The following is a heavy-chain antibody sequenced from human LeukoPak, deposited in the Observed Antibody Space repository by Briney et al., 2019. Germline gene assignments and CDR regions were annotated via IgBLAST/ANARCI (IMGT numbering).Heavy chain of an antibody. J-gene: IGHJ4*02. CDR3: VRRGDASSGWGDHDY. D-gene: IGHD6-19*01. V-gene: IGHV3-23*01. CDR2: IGGSGDKT. Sequence: PGGSLRLSCAASGFTFNRNAISWVRQAPGKGLEWVSTIGGSGDKTFYTDSVKGRFTISRDNSKNMLHLQMSGLTGEDTALYYCVRRGDASSGWGDHDYWGQGALATVSS. CDR1: GFTFNRNA.